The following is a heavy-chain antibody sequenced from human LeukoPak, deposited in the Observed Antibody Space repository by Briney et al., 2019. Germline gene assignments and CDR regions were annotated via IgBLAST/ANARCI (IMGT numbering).Heavy chain of an antibody. Sequence: ASVKVSCKASRFTFNDYYIHWVRQAPGQGLEWMGWIDPNSGGTHYAQNFQGRVTVTRDASIYTVYMDLTSLRSDDTAVYYCAEGYSYGYHPFDYWGQGTLVNVSS. D-gene: IGHD5-18*01. CDR2: IDPNSGGT. J-gene: IGHJ4*02. V-gene: IGHV1-2*02. CDR3: AEGYSYGYHPFDY. CDR1: RFTFNDYY.